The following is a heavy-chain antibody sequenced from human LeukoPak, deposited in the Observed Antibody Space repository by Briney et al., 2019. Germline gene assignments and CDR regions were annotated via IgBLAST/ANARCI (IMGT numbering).Heavy chain of an antibody. CDR2: ISSGSSYI. V-gene: IGHV3-21*01. CDR1: GFTFSRYT. D-gene: IGHD3-10*01. Sequence: GGSLRLSCAASGFTFSRYTMNWVRQAPEKGLEWVSSISSGSSYIYYADSLKGRFTISRDNAKNSLYLQMNSLRAEDTAVYYCARGGITMVRGVNNWGRGTLVTVSS. J-gene: IGHJ4*02. CDR3: ARGGITMVRGVNN.